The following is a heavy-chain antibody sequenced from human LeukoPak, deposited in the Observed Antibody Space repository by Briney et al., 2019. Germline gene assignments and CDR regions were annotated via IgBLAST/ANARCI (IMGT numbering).Heavy chain of an antibody. CDR1: GFTFSTTW. CDR3: AKDFHRLGEFDAFDI. D-gene: IGHD3-16*01. J-gene: IGHJ3*02. Sequence: GGSLRLSCGASGFTFSTTWMHWVRQAPGKGLVCVSRINSDGTSTVYADSVKGRFTISRDNAKNTVYLQMNSLRAEDTALYYCAKDFHRLGEFDAFDIWGQGTMVTVSS. CDR2: INSDGTST. V-gene: IGHV3-74*01.